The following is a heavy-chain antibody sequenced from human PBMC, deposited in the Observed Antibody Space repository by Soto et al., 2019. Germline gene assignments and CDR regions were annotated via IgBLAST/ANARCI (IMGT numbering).Heavy chain of an antibody. CDR1: GGSISSGGYY. CDR2: IYYSGST. J-gene: IGHJ5*02. V-gene: IGHV4-31*03. D-gene: IGHD2-21*01. Sequence: SETLSRTCTVSGGSISSGGYYWSWIRQHPGKGLEWIGYIYYSGSTYYNPSLKSRVTISVDTSKNQFSLKLGSVTAADTAVYYCARDAGGGENWFDPWGQGTLVTVSS. CDR3: ARDAGGGENWFDP.